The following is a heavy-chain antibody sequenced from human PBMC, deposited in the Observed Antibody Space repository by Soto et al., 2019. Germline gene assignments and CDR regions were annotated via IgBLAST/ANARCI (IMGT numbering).Heavy chain of an antibody. CDR2: ISYDGSNK. Sequence: SLRLSCAASGFTFSSYSMNWVRQAPGKGLEWVAVISYDGSNKYYADSVKGRFTISRDNSKNTLYLQMNSLRAEDTAVYYCANPPTVTTPGDYWGQGTLVTVS. CDR3: ANPPTVTTPGDY. J-gene: IGHJ4*02. V-gene: IGHV3-30*18. CDR1: GFTFSSYS. D-gene: IGHD4-17*01.